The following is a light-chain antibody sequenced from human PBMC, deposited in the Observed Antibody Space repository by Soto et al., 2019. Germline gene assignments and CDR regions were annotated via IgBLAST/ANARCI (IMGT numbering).Light chain of an antibody. CDR2: DAS. Sequence: EIVLTQSPAPLSLSPGERATLSCRASQRVSSYLAWYQQKPGQAPRLLIYDASNRATGIPARFSGSGSGTDFTLTITSLEAEDFAVYYCQQRSNWPSTFGGGTKVEIK. CDR3: QQRSNWPST. J-gene: IGKJ4*01. CDR1: QRVSSY. V-gene: IGKV3-11*01.